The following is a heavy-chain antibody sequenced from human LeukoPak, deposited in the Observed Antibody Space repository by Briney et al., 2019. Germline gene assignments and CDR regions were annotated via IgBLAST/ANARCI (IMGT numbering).Heavy chain of an antibody. CDR2: IYHSGST. J-gene: IGHJ3*01. CDR1: GGSISSGGYY. D-gene: IGHD1-1*01. V-gene: IGHV4-30-2*01. CDR3: ARVTGNAALDV. Sequence: PSETLSLTCTVSGGSISSGGYYWSWIRQPPGKGLEWIGYIYHSGSTYYNPSLKSRVTMSMDKSRNEFSLKLSSVTAADTALYYCARVTGNAALDVWGQGTMVTVSS.